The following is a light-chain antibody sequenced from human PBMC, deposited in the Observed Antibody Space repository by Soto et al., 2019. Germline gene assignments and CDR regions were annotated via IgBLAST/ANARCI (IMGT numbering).Light chain of an antibody. CDR3: QQYNSWPLT. CDR2: GAS. Sequence: EIVMTQSPATLSVSPGETATLSCRASQSVSSNLAWYQQKPGQAPRLLIYGASSRATGIPDRFSGSGSGTDFSLTISRLEPEDFAVYYCQQYNSWPLTFGGGTKVDIK. J-gene: IGKJ4*01. CDR1: QSVSSN. V-gene: IGKV3D-15*01.